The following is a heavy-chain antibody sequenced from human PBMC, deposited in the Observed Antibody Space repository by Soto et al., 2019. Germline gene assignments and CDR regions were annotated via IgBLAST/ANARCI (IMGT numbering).Heavy chain of an antibody. J-gene: IGHJ3*02. CDR2: IIPIFGTA. CDR1: GGTFSSYA. CDR3: ARDNGGYDSSGYYCFDI. Sequence: QVQLVQSGAEVKKPGSSVKVSCKASGGTFSSYAISWVRQAPGQGLEWMGGIIPIFGTANYAQKFQGRVTITADESTSTAYMELSSLRSEDTAVYYCARDNGGYDSSGYYCFDIWGQGTMVTVSS. D-gene: IGHD3-22*01. V-gene: IGHV1-69*01.